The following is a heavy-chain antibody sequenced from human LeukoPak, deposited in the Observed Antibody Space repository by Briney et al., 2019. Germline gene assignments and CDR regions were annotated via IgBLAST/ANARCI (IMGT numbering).Heavy chain of an antibody. CDR3: AREGLDI. V-gene: IGHV3-21*04. J-gene: IGHJ3*02. Sequence: GGSLRLSCAASGFTFNYYTMNWVRQAPGKGLEWVSSITSSNYIYYADSLKGRFTISRDNAKNSLYLQMNSLRAEDTAVYYCAREGLDIWGQGTMVTVSS. CDR1: GFTFNYYT. CDR2: ITSSNYI.